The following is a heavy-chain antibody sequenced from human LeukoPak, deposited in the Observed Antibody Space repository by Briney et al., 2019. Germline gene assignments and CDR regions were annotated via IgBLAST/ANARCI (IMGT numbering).Heavy chain of an antibody. Sequence: GGSLRLSCATSGFTSTTYWISWVRQAPGKGLEWVANIRKDGKEIDYVDSVKGRFTISRDNAKNSLYLQMNSLRAEDTAVYYCARVGRYSYGFYYYYYMDVWGKGTTVTISS. V-gene: IGHV3-7*01. CDR1: GFTSTTYW. J-gene: IGHJ6*03. CDR2: IRKDGKEI. CDR3: ARVGRYSYGFYYYYYMDV. D-gene: IGHD5-18*01.